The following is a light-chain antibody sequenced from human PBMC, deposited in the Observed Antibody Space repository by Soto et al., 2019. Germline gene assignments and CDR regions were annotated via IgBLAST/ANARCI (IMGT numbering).Light chain of an antibody. CDR1: QGISSY. CDR3: QQYNNWPPMYT. CDR2: AAS. Sequence: AIRMTQSPSSFSASTGDRVTITCRASQGISSYLAWYQQKPGKAPKLLIYAASTLQSGVPSRFSGSGSGTDFTLTISCLQSEDFAVYYCQQYNNWPPMYTFGQGTKLEIK. V-gene: IGKV1-8*01. J-gene: IGKJ2*01.